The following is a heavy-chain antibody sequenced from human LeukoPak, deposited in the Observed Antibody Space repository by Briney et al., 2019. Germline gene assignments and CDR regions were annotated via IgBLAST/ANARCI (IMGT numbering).Heavy chain of an antibody. CDR2: ITSGSNTI. J-gene: IGHJ4*02. D-gene: IGHD3-10*01. V-gene: IGHV3-48*02. CDR1: GFTFSTYS. CDR3: ARDRPNTGFDFDY. Sequence: GGSLRLYCAASGFTFSTYSMNWVRQAPGKGLEWLSYITSGSNTIYYADSVRGRFSISRDNAKNSLFLQMDSLRDEDTAVYYCARDRPNTGFDFDYWGRGTLVTVSS.